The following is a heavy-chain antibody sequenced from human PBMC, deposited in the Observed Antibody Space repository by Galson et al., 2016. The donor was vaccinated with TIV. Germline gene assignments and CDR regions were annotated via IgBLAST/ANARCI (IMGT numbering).Heavy chain of an antibody. CDR2: LISMFGTP. Sequence: SVKVSCKASGGIFNTYAITWVRQAPGQGLEWMGRLISMFGTPNYAQKFQGRVTITADESRSTAYMELSSLRSDDTAVYYCARWVQINSGVLTYFFDYWGQGTVVTVSS. CDR1: GGIFNTYA. D-gene: IGHD3-9*01. J-gene: IGHJ4*02. CDR3: ARWVQINSGVLTYFFDY. V-gene: IGHV1-69*13.